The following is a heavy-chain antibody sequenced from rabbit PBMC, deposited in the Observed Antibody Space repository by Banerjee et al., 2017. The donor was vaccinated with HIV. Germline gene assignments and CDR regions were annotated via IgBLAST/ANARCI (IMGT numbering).Heavy chain of an antibody. D-gene: IGHD2-1*01. J-gene: IGHJ4*01. CDR3: VSYDDYGDRNL. CDR1: GFSFSSSNY. V-gene: IGHV1S40*01. Sequence: QSLEESGGDLVKPGASLTLTCTASGFSFSSSNYMCWVRQAPGKGLEWIACIYVGSSGSTYYASWAKGRFTISSHNAQNTLYLQLNSLTAADTATYFCVSYDDYGDRNLWGPGALVT. CDR2: IYVGSSGST.